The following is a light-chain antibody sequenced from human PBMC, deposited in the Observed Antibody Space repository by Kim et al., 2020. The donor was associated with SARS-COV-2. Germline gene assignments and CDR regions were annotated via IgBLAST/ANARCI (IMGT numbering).Light chain of an antibody. CDR3: QQSYGTPYT. J-gene: IGKJ2*01. CDR1: QSINTY. V-gene: IGKV1-39*01. CDR2: AAS. Sequence: SASVGDRVTITCRASQSINTYLNWYQQKPGKAPKLLIYAASSLQSGVPSRFSGSGSGTDFILTISSLQPEDFATYYCQQSYGTPYTFGQGTKLEI.